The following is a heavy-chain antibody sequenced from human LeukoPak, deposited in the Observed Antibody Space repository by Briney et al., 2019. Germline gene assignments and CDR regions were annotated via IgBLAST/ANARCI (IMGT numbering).Heavy chain of an antibody. D-gene: IGHD3-10*01. CDR2: IKQDGSEK. CDR1: GFTFSSYW. Sequence: GGSLRLSCAASGFTFSSYWMSWVRQAPGKGLEWVAKIKQDGSEKYYVDSVKGRFTISRDNAKNSLYLQMNSLRAEDTAVYYCARDVVTMVRGVIDYYYGMDVWGQGTTVTVSS. V-gene: IGHV3-7*01. J-gene: IGHJ6*02. CDR3: ARDVVTMVRGVIDYYYGMDV.